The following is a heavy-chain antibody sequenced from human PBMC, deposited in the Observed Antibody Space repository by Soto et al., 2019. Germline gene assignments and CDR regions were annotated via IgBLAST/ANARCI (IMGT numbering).Heavy chain of an antibody. Sequence: QLQLQESGPRLVKPSETLSLTCTVSGGSIRSGPYSWGWMRQPPGQVLEWIVTFDYSGSTHYNPPLVSRVNISVETSKEQFSLRVNSVTSADTAVYYCAILGGHCGATCLGYYPMDVWGQGTTVTLPS. J-gene: IGHJ6*02. CDR2: FDYSGST. CDR3: AILGGHCGATCLGYYPMDV. CDR1: GGSIRSGPYS. D-gene: IGHD2-21*01. V-gene: IGHV4-39*01.